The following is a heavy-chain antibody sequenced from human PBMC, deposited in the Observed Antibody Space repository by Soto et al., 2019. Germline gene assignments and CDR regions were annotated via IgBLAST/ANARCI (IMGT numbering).Heavy chain of an antibody. J-gene: IGHJ4*02. Sequence: GGSLRLSCAASGFTLDDYAMYWVRQAPGKGLEWVSRISWNSGSIGYADSVKGRFTISRDNARNSLYLQMNSLRAEDTALYYWAKALYSRYCGSGTCPYYFDYWGQGTLVTVSS. D-gene: IGHD2-15*01. CDR3: AKALYSRYCGSGTCPYYFDY. CDR2: ISWNSGSI. V-gene: IGHV3-9*01. CDR1: GFTLDDYA.